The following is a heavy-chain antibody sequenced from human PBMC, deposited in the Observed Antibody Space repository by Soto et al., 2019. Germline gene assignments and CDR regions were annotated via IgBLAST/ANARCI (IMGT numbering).Heavy chain of an antibody. J-gene: IGHJ3*02. V-gene: IGHV3-23*01. D-gene: IGHD3-10*01. CDR2: ISGSGGST. Sequence: GGSLRLSCAASGFTFSSYAMSWVRQAPGKGLEWVSAISGSGGSTYYADSVKGRFTISRDNSKNTLYLQMSSLRAEDTAVYYCAKDLLLRFGDPRGAFDIWGQGTMVTVSS. CDR1: GFTFSSYA. CDR3: AKDLLLRFGDPRGAFDI.